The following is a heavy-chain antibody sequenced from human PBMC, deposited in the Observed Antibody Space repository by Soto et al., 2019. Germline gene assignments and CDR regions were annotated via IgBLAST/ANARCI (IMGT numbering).Heavy chain of an antibody. CDR2: ISYDGSNK. D-gene: IGHD3-22*01. J-gene: IGHJ4*02. Sequence: GGSLRLSCAASGFTFSSYAMHLVRQAPGKGLEWVAVISYDGSNKYYADSVKGRFTISRDNSKNTLYLQMNSLRAEDTAVYYCARESRSSGYLLYYSDYWGQGTLVTVSS. CDR3: ARESRSSGYLLYYSDY. V-gene: IGHV3-30-3*01. CDR1: GFTFSSYA.